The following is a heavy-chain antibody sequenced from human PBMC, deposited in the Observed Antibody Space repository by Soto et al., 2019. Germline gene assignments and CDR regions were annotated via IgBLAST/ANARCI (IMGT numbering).Heavy chain of an antibody. J-gene: IGHJ4*02. D-gene: IGHD6-19*01. CDR2: IIPIFGTA. Sequence: QVELVQSGAGGKEPGASVEVFFKASGGTFSSYAISWVRPGPGPGLEWVGGIIPIFGTANYAQKFQGRVTITADKSTSTAYMELSSLRSEDTAVYYCARGRDSSGWYRGRLDYWGQGTLVTVSS. CDR1: GGTFSSYA. V-gene: IGHV1-69*06. CDR3: ARGRDSSGWYRGRLDY.